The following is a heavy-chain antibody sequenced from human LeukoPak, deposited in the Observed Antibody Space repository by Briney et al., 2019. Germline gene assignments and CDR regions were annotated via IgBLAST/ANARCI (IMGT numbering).Heavy chain of an antibody. J-gene: IGHJ4*02. CDR1: GESSSGYY. CDR2: INHSGST. CDR3: ASGRGIFGVVHCDY. D-gene: IGHD3-3*01. Sequence: SETLSLTCAVYGESSSGYYWNWIRLPPGQGLEWIGEINHSGSTNYNPSLKSRVTISVDTSKNQFSLKLSSMTAADTAVYYCASGRGIFGVVHCDYWGQGTLVTVSS. V-gene: IGHV4-34*01.